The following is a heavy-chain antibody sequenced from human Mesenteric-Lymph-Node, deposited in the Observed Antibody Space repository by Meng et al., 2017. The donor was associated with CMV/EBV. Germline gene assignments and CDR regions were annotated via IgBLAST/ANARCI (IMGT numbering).Heavy chain of an antibody. CDR2: IGSSSSYK. CDR3: AREEGGTGAEAFDI. J-gene: IGHJ3*02. D-gene: IGHD7-27*01. Sequence: GGSLRLSCAASGFTFSTYSMNWVRQAPGKGLEWVSSIGSSSSYKYHADSVKGRFTISRDNAKNSLYLQMNSLRVEDTAVYYCAREEGGTGAEAFDIWGQGTMVTVSS. CDR1: GFTFSTYS. V-gene: IGHV3-21*01.